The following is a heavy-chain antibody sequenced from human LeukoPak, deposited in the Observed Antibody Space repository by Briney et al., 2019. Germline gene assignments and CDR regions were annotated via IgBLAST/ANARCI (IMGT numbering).Heavy chain of an antibody. CDR2: IRYDGSNK. J-gene: IGHJ4*02. V-gene: IGHV3-30*02. CDR3: AKDEARYRSGGSCYYFDY. CDR1: GFTFSSYG. Sequence: GGSLRLSCAASGFTFSSYGMHWVRQAPGKGLEWVAFIRYDGSNKYYADSVKGRFTISRDNSKNTLYLQMNSLRAEDTAVYYCAKDEARYRSGGSCYYFDYWGQGTLVTVSS. D-gene: IGHD2-15*01.